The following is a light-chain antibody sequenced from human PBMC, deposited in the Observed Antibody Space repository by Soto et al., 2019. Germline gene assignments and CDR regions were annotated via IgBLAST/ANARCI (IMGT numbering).Light chain of an antibody. Sequence: DIPITQAPSTRSASAGDGVTITFRASQSINNWLAWYQQKPGKAPRLLIYKASTLEIGVPSRFSGSGSGTEFTLTISSLQPDDFATYYCQQYNSYWTFGQGTKVDI. V-gene: IGKV1-5*03. J-gene: IGKJ1*01. CDR2: KAS. CDR3: QQYNSYWT. CDR1: QSINNW.